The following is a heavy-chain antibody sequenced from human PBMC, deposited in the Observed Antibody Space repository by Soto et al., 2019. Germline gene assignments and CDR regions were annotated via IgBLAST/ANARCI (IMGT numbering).Heavy chain of an antibody. CDR1: GFTFSSYA. CDR2: ISGSGGST. Sequence: PGGSLRLSCAASGFTFSSYAMSWVRQAPGKXLEWVSAISGSGGSTYYADSVKGRFAISRDNSKNTLYLQMNSLRAEDMAVYYCAKGLRFLEWLVSADGMDVWGQGTTVTVSS. V-gene: IGHV3-23*01. CDR3: AKGLRFLEWLVSADGMDV. D-gene: IGHD3-3*01. J-gene: IGHJ6*02.